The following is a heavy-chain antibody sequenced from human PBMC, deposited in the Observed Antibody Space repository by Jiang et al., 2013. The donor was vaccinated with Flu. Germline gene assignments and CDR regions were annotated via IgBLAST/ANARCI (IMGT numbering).Heavy chain of an antibody. J-gene: IGHJ4*02. Sequence: TFSSYAISWVRQAPGQGLEWMGGIIPIFGIANYAQKFQGRVTITADESTSTAYMELSSLRSEDTAVYYCARDPQGHNYYGSGSSDYWGQGTLVTVSS. CDR3: ARDPQGHNYYGSGSSDY. CDR2: IIPIFGIA. D-gene: IGHD3-10*01. CDR1: TFSSYA. V-gene: IGHV1-69*01.